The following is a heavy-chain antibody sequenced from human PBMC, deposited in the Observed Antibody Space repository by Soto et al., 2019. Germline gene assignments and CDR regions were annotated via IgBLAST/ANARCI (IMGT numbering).Heavy chain of an antibody. CDR1: GYTFTNYY. CDR3: ARDRVDCSGGNCWRSVEDT. Sequence: QVQLVQSGAELKKPGASVKVSCKASGYTFTNYYMHWVRQAPGQGLEWMGIIDPSGGGTSYAQKFQGRLTMTRDTSTSTVYMELSSLKSEDTAMYYCARDRVDCSGGNCWRSVEDTWGQGTLVTVSS. CDR2: IDPSGGGT. J-gene: IGHJ5*02. D-gene: IGHD2-15*01. V-gene: IGHV1-46*01.